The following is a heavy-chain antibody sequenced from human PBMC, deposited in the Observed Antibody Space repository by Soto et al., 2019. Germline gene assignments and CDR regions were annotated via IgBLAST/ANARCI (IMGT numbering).Heavy chain of an antibody. J-gene: IGHJ4*02. CDR2: ISYDGSNK. Sequence: GGSLRLSCAASGFTFSSYAMHWVRQAPGKGLEWVAVISYDGSNKYYADSVKGRFTISRDNSKNTLYLQMNSLRAEDTAVYYCAREPERGEVGATFLLDYWGQGTLVTVSS. V-gene: IGHV3-30-3*01. CDR1: GFTFSSYA. D-gene: IGHD1-26*01. CDR3: AREPERGEVGATFLLDY.